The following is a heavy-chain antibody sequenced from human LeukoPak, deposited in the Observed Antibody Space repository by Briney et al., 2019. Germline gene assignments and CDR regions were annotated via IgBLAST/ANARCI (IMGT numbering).Heavy chain of an antibody. Sequence: PSQALSLTCTLSGGSISSGSYYWSWIRQHPGKGREWIVYIYYSGSTYYNTSLKSRVTISVDTSKNQLSLTLSSVTAADTAVYYCARRPRSYSSSWIDYWGQGTLVTVSS. D-gene: IGHD6-13*01. CDR1: GGSISSGSYY. CDR3: ARRPRSYSSSWIDY. V-gene: IGHV4-31*03. CDR2: IYYSGST. J-gene: IGHJ4*02.